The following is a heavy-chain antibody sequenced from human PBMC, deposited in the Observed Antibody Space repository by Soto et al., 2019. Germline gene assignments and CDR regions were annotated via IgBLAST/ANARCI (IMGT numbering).Heavy chain of an antibody. CDR3: ARDGAYYYGSGSYYNHGFQDY. CDR1: GFTFSSYG. CDR2: IWYDGSNK. V-gene: IGHV3-33*01. J-gene: IGHJ4*02. D-gene: IGHD3-10*01. Sequence: GGSLRLSCAASGFTFSSYGMHWVRQAPGKGLEWVAVIWYDGSNKYYADSVKGRFTISRDNSKNTLYLQMNSLRAEDTAVYYCARDGAYYYGSGSYYNHGFQDYWGQGTLVTVSS.